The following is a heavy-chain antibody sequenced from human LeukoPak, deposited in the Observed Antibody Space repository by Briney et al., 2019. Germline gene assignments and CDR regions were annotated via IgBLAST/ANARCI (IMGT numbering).Heavy chain of an antibody. Sequence: PSETLSLTCTVSGASIRNYYWSWIRQSPGKGLEWIGYIYYSGSTNYNPSLESRVAMSVDTSKNQFSLRLSSMTAADTAIYYCARRYSSSWYVGFFDPWGQGTLVTVSS. CDR3: ARRYSSSWYVGFFDP. CDR1: GASIRNYY. D-gene: IGHD6-13*01. V-gene: IGHV4-59*08. CDR2: IYYSGST. J-gene: IGHJ5*02.